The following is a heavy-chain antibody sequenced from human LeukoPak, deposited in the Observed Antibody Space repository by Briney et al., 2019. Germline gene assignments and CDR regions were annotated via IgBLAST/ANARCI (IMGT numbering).Heavy chain of an antibody. Sequence: KPGGSLRLSCAASGFTFSDYYMSWIRQAPGKGLEWVSYISSSGSTIYYADSAKGRFTISRDNAKNSLYLQMNSLRAEDTAVYYCARDDGPPLYYYYGMDVWGQGTTVTVSS. CDR2: ISSSGSTI. CDR1: GFTFSDYY. D-gene: IGHD5-24*01. J-gene: IGHJ6*02. V-gene: IGHV3-11*01. CDR3: ARDDGPPLYYYYGMDV.